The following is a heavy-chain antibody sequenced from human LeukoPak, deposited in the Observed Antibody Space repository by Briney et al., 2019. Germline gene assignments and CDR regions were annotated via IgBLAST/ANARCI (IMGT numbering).Heavy chain of an antibody. CDR2: IYYTGST. V-gene: IGHV4-59*01. CDR3: ARDRWFDT. CDR1: GGSINGYY. J-gene: IGHJ5*02. Sequence: PSETLSLTCTASGGSINGYYWNWMRQPPGKGRERIGYIYYTGSTNYNPSLKSRVTISLDTSKNQFSLKLSSVTAADTAVYYCARDRWFDTWGQGTLVTVSS.